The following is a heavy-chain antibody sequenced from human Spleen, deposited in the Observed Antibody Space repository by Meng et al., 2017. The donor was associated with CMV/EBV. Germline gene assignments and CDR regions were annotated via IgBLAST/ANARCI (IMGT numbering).Heavy chain of an antibody. V-gene: IGHV5-51*01. CDR2: IYPGDSDT. CDR1: GYSFTSYW. D-gene: IGHD5-24*01. CDR3: ARFTTIYNWYFDL. Sequence: GESLKISCKGSGYSFTSYWIGWVRQMPGKGLEWMGIIYPGDSDTRYSPSFQGQVTISADKSISTAYPQWSSLKASDTAMYYCARFTTIYNWYFDLWGRGTLVTVSS. J-gene: IGHJ2*01.